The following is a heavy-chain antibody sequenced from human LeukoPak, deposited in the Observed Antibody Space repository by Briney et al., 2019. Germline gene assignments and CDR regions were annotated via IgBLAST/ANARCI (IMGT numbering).Heavy chain of an antibody. J-gene: IGHJ4*02. Sequence: PSETLSLTCAVYGVSFSGYYWSWIRQPPGKGLEWIGEINHSGSTNYNPSLKSRVTISVDTSKNQFSLKLSSVTAADTAVYYCATRGYYYWYWGQGTLVTVSS. V-gene: IGHV4-34*01. CDR3: ATRGYYYWY. D-gene: IGHD3-22*01. CDR1: GVSFSGYY. CDR2: INHSGST.